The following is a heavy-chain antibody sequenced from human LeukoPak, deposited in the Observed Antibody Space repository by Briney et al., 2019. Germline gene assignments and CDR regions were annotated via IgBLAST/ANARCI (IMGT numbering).Heavy chain of an antibody. V-gene: IGHV4-59*08. D-gene: IGHD5-24*01. Sequence: SETLSLTCTVSGGSISSYYWSWIRQPPGKGLEWIGYIHYSGRTKYDPSLESRVTISVDTSKNQCSLKVSSVTAPDTAIDYCARHQDGYGDYFDFWGQGILVTVSS. CDR3: ARHQDGYGDYFDF. CDR2: IHYSGRT. CDR1: GGSISSYY. J-gene: IGHJ4*02.